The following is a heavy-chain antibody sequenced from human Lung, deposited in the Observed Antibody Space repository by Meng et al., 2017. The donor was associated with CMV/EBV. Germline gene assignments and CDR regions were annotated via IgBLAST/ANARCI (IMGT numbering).Heavy chain of an antibody. D-gene: IGHD3-16*01. CDR3: AKDLLLFGGANAYFEY. V-gene: IGHV3-30*02. Sequence: GGSXRLXCAASGFTFDNYGMHWVRQTPGKGLEWVAFIRHDGTNKYYGDSVKGRFTISRDNSKNTVYLQMNSLRPEETAIYYCAKDLLLFGGANAYFEYGGQGKXVTVSS. CDR2: IRHDGTNK. J-gene: IGHJ4*02. CDR1: GFTFDNYG.